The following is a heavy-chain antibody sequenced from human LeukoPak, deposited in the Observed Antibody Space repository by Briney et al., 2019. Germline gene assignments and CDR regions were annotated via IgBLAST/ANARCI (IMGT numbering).Heavy chain of an antibody. J-gene: IGHJ4*02. CDR2: IKQGGSEE. V-gene: IGHV3-7*05. CDR1: GFTFSSYW. CDR3: ARDIVVVTAYFDY. D-gene: IGHD2-21*02. Sequence: GGSLRLSCAASGFTFSSYWMSWVRQAPGKGLEWVANIKQGGSEEYYVDSVKGRFTISRDNAKNPLYLQMNSLRAEDTAVYYCARDIVVVTAYFDYWGQGTLVTVSS.